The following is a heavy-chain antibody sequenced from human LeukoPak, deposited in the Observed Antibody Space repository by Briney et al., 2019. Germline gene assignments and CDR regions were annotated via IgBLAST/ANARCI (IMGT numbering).Heavy chain of an antibody. Sequence: ASVKVSCKASGYTFTCYYMHWVRQAPGQGLEWMGWINPNSGGTNYAQKFQGRVTMTRDTSISTAYMELSRLRSDDTAVYYCARDGSSSGWYGYSSWGQGTLVTVSS. D-gene: IGHD6-19*01. V-gene: IGHV1-2*02. CDR3: ARDGSSSGWYGYSS. CDR2: INPNSGGT. CDR1: GYTFTCYY. J-gene: IGHJ4*02.